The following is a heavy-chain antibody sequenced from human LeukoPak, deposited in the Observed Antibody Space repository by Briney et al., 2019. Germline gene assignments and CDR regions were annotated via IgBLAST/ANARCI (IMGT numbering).Heavy chain of an antibody. Sequence: ASVKVSCKASGYTFTGYYMHWVRQAPGQGLEWMGIINPSGGSTSYAQKFQGRVTMTRDMSTSTVYMELSSLRSEDTAVYYCARALAAAAGRRAAMMGDWGQGTLVTVSS. D-gene: IGHD6-13*01. V-gene: IGHV1-46*01. CDR1: GYTFTGYY. CDR3: ARALAAAAGRRAAMMGD. J-gene: IGHJ4*02. CDR2: INPSGGST.